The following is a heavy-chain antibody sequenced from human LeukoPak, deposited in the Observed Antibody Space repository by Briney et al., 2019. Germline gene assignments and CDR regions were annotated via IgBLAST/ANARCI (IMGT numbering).Heavy chain of an antibody. V-gene: IGHV3-23*01. Sequence: GPLRLSCAASGYTFSTYAMNWVRQAPGRGLEWVSLIGTNPDATHYADSVKGRFIISRDNSRNTLFLQMNSLRAEDTAVYYCAVDLDSTNRWDWLDPWGQGTLVTVSS. CDR1: GYTFSTYA. CDR2: IGTNPDAT. J-gene: IGHJ5*02. D-gene: IGHD2-8*01. CDR3: AVDLDSTNRWDWLDP.